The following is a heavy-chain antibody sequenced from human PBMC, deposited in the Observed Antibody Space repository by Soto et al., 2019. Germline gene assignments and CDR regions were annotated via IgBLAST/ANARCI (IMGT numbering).Heavy chain of an antibody. CDR3: PTFLVPASRHTDPDF. Sequence: SETLSLTCTVSVGSISTSNYYWGWVRQPPGKGLDWIGNIYYSGTTYYNPALKSRVTISVDTSKNQFSLKLNSVTAADTAVSYRPTFLVPASRHTDPDFWGPGHPDTFS. J-gene: IGHJ4*02. V-gene: IGHV4-39*01. CDR1: VGSISTSNYY. CDR2: IYYSGTT. D-gene: IGHD2-21*02.